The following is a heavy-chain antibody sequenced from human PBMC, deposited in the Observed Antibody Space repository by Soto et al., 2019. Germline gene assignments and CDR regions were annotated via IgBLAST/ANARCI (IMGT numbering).Heavy chain of an antibody. V-gene: IGHV4-59*01. CDR3: ARGDYYGSGSYYDYYYYGMDV. CDR1: GGSISSYY. J-gene: IGHJ6*02. Sequence: SETLSLTCTVSGGSISSYYWSWIRQPPGKGLEWIGHIYYSGSTNYNPSLKSRVTISVDTFKNQFSLKLSSVTAADTAVYYCARGDYYGSGSYYDYYYYGMDVWGQGTTVTVSS. D-gene: IGHD3-10*01. CDR2: IYYSGST.